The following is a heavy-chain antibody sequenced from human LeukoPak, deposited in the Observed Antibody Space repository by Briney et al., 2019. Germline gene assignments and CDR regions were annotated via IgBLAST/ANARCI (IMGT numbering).Heavy chain of an antibody. Sequence: ASVKVSCKASGGTFSSYAISWVRQAPGQGLEWMGRIIPIFGTANYAQKFQGRVTITADESTSTAYMELSSLRSEDTAVYYCARDPEARYYDFWSGYFDYWGQGTLVTVSS. V-gene: IGHV1-69*13. CDR2: IIPIFGTA. D-gene: IGHD3-3*01. CDR1: GGTFSSYA. J-gene: IGHJ4*02. CDR3: ARDPEARYYDFWSGYFDY.